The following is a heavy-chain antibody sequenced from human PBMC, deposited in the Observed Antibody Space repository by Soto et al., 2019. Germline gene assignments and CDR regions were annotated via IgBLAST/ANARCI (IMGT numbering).Heavy chain of an antibody. CDR1: GGSISSSSYY. CDR3: ASGSGSPFDY. CDR2: IYYSGST. V-gene: IGHV4-39*01. Sequence: LSLTCTVSGGSISSSSYYWGWIRQPPGKGLEWIGSIYYSGSTYYNPSPKSRVTISVDTSKNQFSLKLSSVTAADTAVYYCASGSGSPFDYWGQGTLVTVSS. J-gene: IGHJ4*02. D-gene: IGHD3-22*01.